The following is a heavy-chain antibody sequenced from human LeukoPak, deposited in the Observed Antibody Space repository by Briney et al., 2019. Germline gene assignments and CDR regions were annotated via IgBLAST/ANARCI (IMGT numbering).Heavy chain of an antibody. CDR1: GFTFSSYA. J-gene: IGHJ4*02. Sequence: GGTLRLSCAASGFTFSSYAISWVRKAPGKGLEWDWAISVGGGSTYYADYVKGRFTISRDNSKNTLYLQMNSLRGDDTAIYYCMCIAPTEDHWGRGTLVTVSS. CDR3: MCIAPTEDH. CDR2: ISVGGGST. D-gene: IGHD6-13*01. V-gene: IGHV3-23*01.